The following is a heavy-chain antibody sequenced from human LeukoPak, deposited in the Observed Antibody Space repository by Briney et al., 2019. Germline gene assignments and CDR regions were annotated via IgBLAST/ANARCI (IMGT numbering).Heavy chain of an antibody. D-gene: IGHD5-12*01. Sequence: GASVKVSCKASGYTFTRYGISWVRQALGQGLEWMGWISAYNGNTNHAQKLQGRVTMTTDTSTSTAYMELRSLRSDDTAVYYCARDLLPGYDKNYFDYWGQGTLVTVSS. CDR2: ISAYNGNT. V-gene: IGHV1-18*01. CDR3: ARDLLPGYDKNYFDY. J-gene: IGHJ4*02. CDR1: GYTFTRYG.